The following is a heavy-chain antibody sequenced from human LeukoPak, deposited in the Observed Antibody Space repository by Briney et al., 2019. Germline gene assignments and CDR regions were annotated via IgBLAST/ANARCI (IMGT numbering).Heavy chain of an antibody. CDR2: ISYDGSNK. CDR1: GFTFRSYG. Sequence: GGSLRLSCAASGFTFRSYGMHWVRQAPGKGLEWVAVISYDGSNKYYADSVKGRFTISRDNSKNTLYLQMNSLRAEDTAVYYCAKDSESYYYYYGMDVWGQGTTVTVSS. J-gene: IGHJ6*02. CDR3: AKDSESYYYYYGMDV. V-gene: IGHV3-30*18.